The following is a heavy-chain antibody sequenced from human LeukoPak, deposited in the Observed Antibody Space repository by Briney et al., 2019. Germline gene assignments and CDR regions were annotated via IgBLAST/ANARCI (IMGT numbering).Heavy chain of an antibody. D-gene: IGHD6-19*01. CDR3: AKVALTGYSSGWLDY. V-gene: IGHV3-30*18. J-gene: IGHJ4*02. CDR2: ISYDGSNK. Sequence: GGSLRLSCAASGFTFSSYGMHWVRRAPGKGLEWVAVISYDGSNKYYADSVKGRFTISRDNSKNTLYLQMNSLRAEDTAVYYCAKVALTGYSSGWLDYWGQGTLVTVSS. CDR1: GFTFSSYG.